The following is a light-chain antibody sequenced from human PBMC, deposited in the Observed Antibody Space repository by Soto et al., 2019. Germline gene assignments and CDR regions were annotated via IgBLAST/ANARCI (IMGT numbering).Light chain of an antibody. CDR2: LNSDGSH. J-gene: IGLJ3*02. CDR1: NGHSSYT. Sequence: QSVLTQSPSASASLGASVKLTCTLSNGHSSYTIAWHQQQPEKGPRYLMTLNSDGSHSKGDGIPDRFSGSSSGAERYLSISSLQSEDEADYYCQTWGTGIEVFGGGTQLTVL. V-gene: IGLV4-69*01. CDR3: QTWGTGIEV.